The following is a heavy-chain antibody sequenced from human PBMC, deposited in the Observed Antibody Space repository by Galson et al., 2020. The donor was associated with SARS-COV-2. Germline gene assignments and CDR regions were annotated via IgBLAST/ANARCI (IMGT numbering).Heavy chain of an antibody. V-gene: IGHV4-30-2*01. D-gene: IGHD4-17*01. CDR1: ETTISRGSDP. CDR3: ARLHYGEYAPEAYDI. Sequence: SETLYLTGGVLETTISRGSDPGNGTGQPQGRVLWWMWYISHDGGTYYHPSLKSRVTIAGDRSKNPFSLRLSSVTAADTAVYYCARLHYGEYAPEAYDIWGPRTRVTVAS. J-gene: IGHJ3*02. CDR2: ISHDGGT.